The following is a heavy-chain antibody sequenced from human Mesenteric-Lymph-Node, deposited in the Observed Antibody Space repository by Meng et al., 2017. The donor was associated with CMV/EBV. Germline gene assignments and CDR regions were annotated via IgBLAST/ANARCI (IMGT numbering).Heavy chain of an antibody. J-gene: IGHJ4*02. CDR1: SISSGGYY. CDR2: IHSSGST. D-gene: IGHD2-2*01. CDR3: ARGPGYCGTTSCYYFDY. V-gene: IGHV4-31*02. Sequence: SISSGGYYWSWLRQHPGKGLEWIGYIHSSGSTDYNPSLQSRVTASVDTSENQFALKLSSVTAADTAVYYCARGPGYCGTTSCYYFDYWGQGALVTVSS.